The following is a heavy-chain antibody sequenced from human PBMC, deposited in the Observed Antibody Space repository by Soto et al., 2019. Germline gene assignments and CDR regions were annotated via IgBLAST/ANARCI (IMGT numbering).Heavy chain of an antibody. CDR1: GFTFSSYA. CDR3: ARKLEYYFDY. CDR2: ISYDGSNK. J-gene: IGHJ4*02. V-gene: IGHV3-30-3*01. Sequence: PGGSLRLSCAASGFTFSSYAMHWVRQAPGKGLEWVAVISYDGSNKYYADSVKGRFTISRDNSKNTLYLQMNSLRAEDTAVYYCARKLEYYFDYWGQGTLVTVSS.